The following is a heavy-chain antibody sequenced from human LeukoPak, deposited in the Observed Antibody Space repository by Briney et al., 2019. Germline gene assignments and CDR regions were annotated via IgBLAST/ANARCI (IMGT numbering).Heavy chain of an antibody. V-gene: IGHV3-53*05. D-gene: IGHD1-1*01. Sequence: GGSLRLSCAASGFTVSSNYMNWVRQAPGKGLEWVSIIYSGGSTYYADSVKGRFTISRDNAKNSLYLQMNSLRAEDTALYYCAKDNGKERTFDYWGQGTLVTVSS. CDR1: GFTVSSNY. CDR3: AKDNGKERTFDY. CDR2: IYSGGST. J-gene: IGHJ4*02.